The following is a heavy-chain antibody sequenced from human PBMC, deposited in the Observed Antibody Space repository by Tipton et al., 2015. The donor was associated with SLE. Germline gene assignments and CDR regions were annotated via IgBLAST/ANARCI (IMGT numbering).Heavy chain of an antibody. CDR3: AKDMDYFGSQSTLEY. V-gene: IGHV3-9*01. CDR2: ISWDGDDV. Sequence: SLRLSCAASGFTFDNYAMHWVRQVPGKGLEWVSGISWDGDDVNYADSVKGRFTISRDNAKNSLYLQMNSLKIEDTALYYCAKDMDYFGSQSTLEYWGQGILVTVSS. J-gene: IGHJ4*02. D-gene: IGHD3-10*01. CDR1: GFTFDNYA.